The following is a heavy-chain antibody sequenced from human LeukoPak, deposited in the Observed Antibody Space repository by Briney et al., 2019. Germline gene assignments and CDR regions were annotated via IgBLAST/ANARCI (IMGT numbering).Heavy chain of an antibody. CDR3: ARDSNFYDVSHDKAEDF. D-gene: IGHD3-22*01. CDR2: VFRSGST. Sequence: SQTLSLTCTVTGDSISRGTYYWTWVRQPAGKGLEWIGRVFRSGSTYYNPSRKSRVTISIDTSNNQFSLHLQSVTAADTAVYYCARDSNFYDVSHDKAEDFWGQGTLVTVSS. CDR1: GDSISRGTYY. V-gene: IGHV4-61*02. J-gene: IGHJ4*02.